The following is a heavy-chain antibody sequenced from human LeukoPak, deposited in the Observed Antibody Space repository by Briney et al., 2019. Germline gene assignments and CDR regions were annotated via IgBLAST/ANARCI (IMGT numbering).Heavy chain of an antibody. Sequence: GGSLRLSCAASGFIFNTHWTHWVRQAPGKGLEWVSGISWNSGSIGYADSVKGRFTISRDNAKNSLYLQMNSLRAEDTALYYCAKDDGNDYYYYYMDVWGKGTTVTVSS. CDR2: ISWNSGSI. D-gene: IGHD1-1*01. J-gene: IGHJ6*03. V-gene: IGHV3-9*01. CDR1: GFIFNTHW. CDR3: AKDDGNDYYYYYMDV.